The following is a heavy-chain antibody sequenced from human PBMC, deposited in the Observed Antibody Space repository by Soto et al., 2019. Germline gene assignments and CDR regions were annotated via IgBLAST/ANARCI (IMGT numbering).Heavy chain of an antibody. CDR3: ARGLEWSRSLDP. V-gene: IGHV1-8*01. CDR2: MNANSGNT. J-gene: IGHJ5*02. Sequence: QVQLVQSGAEVKKPGASVKVSCKASGYTFTSYDINWVRQAPGHGLEGMGWMNANSGNTGYAQKFQGRVTMTRNTSIRPAHMELSSLGSEDTAVYYCARGLEWSRSLDPWGQGTLVTVSS. D-gene: IGHD3-3*01. CDR1: GYTFTSYD.